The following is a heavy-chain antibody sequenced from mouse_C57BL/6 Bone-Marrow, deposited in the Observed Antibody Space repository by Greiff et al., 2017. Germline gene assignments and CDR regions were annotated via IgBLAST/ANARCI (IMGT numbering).Heavy chain of an antibody. Sequence: QVQLQQPGTELVKPGASVKLSCKASGYTFTSYWMHWVKQRPGQGLEWIGNINPSNGGTNYNEKFKSKATLTVDKSSSTAYMQLSSLTSEDSAVYYCARWGGSSFFYYAMDYWGQGTSVTVSS. D-gene: IGHD1-1*01. CDR3: ARWGGSSFFYYAMDY. V-gene: IGHV1-53*01. J-gene: IGHJ4*01. CDR2: INPSNGGT. CDR1: GYTFTSYW.